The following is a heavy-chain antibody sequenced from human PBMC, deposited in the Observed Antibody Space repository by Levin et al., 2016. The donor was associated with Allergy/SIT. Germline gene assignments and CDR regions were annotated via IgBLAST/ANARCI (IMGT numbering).Heavy chain of an antibody. Sequence: GESLKISCAASGFSFSSYGMHWVRQTPGEGLEWVAVISYDGSNKYYADSVRGRFTISRDNSKNTLYLQMNSLRAEDTAVYYCAKDRSGYEIDCWGQGTLVTVSS. D-gene: IGHD5-12*01. V-gene: IGHV3-30*18. J-gene: IGHJ4*02. CDR3: AKDRSGYEIDC. CDR1: GFSFSSYG. CDR2: ISYDGSNK.